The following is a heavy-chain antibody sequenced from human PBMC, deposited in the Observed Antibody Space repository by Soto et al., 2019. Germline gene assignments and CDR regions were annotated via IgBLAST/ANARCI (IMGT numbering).Heavy chain of an antibody. CDR3: ARDGHYYGSGKFGMDV. J-gene: IGHJ6*02. CDR1: GFTFSSYG. V-gene: IGHV3-33*01. Sequence: GGSLRLSCAASGFTFSSYGMHWVRQAPGKGLEWVAVIWYDGSNKYYADSVKGRFTISRDNSKNTLYLQMNSLRAEDTAVYYCARDGHYYGSGKFGMDVWGQGTTVTVSS. D-gene: IGHD3-10*01. CDR2: IWYDGSNK.